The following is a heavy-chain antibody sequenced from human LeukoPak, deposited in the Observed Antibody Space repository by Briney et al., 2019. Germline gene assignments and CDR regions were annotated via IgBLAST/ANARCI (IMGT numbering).Heavy chain of an antibody. CDR1: GYTLTELS. D-gene: IGHD4-17*01. V-gene: IGHV1-24*01. J-gene: IGHJ5*02. CDR2: FDPEDGET. Sequence: ASVKVSCKVSGYTLTELSMHWVRQAPGKGLEWMGNFDPEDGETIYAQKFQGRLTMTEDTSTDTAYMVLSSLRSEDTAVYYCATGGDGNWFDPWGQGTLVTVSS. CDR3: ATGGDGNWFDP.